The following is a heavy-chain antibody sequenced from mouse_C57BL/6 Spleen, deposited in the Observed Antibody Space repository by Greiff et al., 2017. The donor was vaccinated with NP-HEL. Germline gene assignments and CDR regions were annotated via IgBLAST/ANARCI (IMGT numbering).Heavy chain of an antibody. V-gene: IGHV1-4*01. Sequence: QVQLKQSGAELARPGASVKMSCKASGYTFTSYTMHWVKQRPGQGLEWIGYINPSSGYTKYNQKFKDKATLTADKSSSTAYMQLSSLTSEDSAVYYCAREEGLYGNLAYWGQGTLVTVSA. CDR2: INPSSGYT. J-gene: IGHJ3*01. CDR3: AREEGLYGNLAY. D-gene: IGHD2-1*01. CDR1: GYTFTSYT.